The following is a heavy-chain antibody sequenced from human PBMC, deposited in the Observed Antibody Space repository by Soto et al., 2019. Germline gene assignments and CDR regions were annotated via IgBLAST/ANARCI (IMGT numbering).Heavy chain of an antibody. CDR3: ARLPITILRGFLIPYYFDY. CDR1: GASISNSTYY. Sequence: QLHLQESGPGLVKPSETLSLTCTVSGASISNSTYYWGWIRQPPGKGLEWIGSIYFSGSTYCNPSLKRRVTMSADTSKNQFSLKLNSVTAADTAVYYCARLPITILRGFLIPYYFDYWGQGTLVSVSS. V-gene: IGHV4-39*01. J-gene: IGHJ4*02. D-gene: IGHD3-10*01. CDR2: IYFSGST.